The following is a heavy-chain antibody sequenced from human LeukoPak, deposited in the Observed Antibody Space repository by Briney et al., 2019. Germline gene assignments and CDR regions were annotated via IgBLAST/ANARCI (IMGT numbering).Heavy chain of an antibody. CDR2: IKSKTDGGTT. D-gene: IGHD5-12*01. V-gene: IGHV3-15*01. CDR3: TTDWGYSGYDY. J-gene: IGHJ4*02. CDR1: GFTFSDYW. Sequence: PGGSLRLSCAASGFTFSDYWMSWVRHAPGKGLEWVGRIKSKTDGGTTDYAAPVKGRFTISRDDSKNTLYLQMNSLKTEDTAVYYCTTDWGYSGYDYWGQGNLVTVSS.